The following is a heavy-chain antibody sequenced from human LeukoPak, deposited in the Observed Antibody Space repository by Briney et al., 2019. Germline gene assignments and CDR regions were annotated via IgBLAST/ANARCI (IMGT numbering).Heavy chain of an antibody. CDR2: IYYSGNT. V-gene: IGHV4-39*01. J-gene: IGHJ3*02. CDR3: ARHLGCRSPTCPDDGFDI. CDR1: GGSISGSNYY. Sequence: SETLSLTCTVSGGSISGSNYYWGWIRQSPGKGLEWIGSIYYSGNTHYNPSLKSRVIISVDTSKNQFSLKLSSVTAADTAVYYCARHLGCRSPTCPDDGFDIWGQGTMVTVSS. D-gene: IGHD2-2*01.